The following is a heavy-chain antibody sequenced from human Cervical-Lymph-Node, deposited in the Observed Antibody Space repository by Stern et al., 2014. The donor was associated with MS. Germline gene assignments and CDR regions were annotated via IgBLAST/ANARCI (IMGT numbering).Heavy chain of an antibody. Sequence: QVQLVQSGAEVKKPGSSVNVPCKPSGGQLSSSVAVSWVRQAPRQGLEGMGRIIPFIGLANYEQKFQTRLTITADKSTSTVYMELSSLTSEDTALYYCARGIVTNRPASTLHNLFDPWGQGTLVTVSS. CDR3: ARGIVTNRPASTLHNLFDP. CDR1: GGQLSSSVA. V-gene: IGHV1-69*04. D-gene: IGHD4-17*01. J-gene: IGHJ5*02. CDR2: IIPFIGLA.